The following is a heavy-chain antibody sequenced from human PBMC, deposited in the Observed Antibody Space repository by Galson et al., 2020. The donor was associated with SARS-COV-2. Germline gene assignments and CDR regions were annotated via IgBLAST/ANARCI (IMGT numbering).Heavy chain of an antibody. Sequence: GESLKISCAASGFTFSSYAMHWVRQAPGKGLEWVAVISYDGSNKYYADSVKGRFTISRDNSKNTLYLQMNSLRAEDTAVYYCARDREGVGAIGYFDYWGQGTLVTVSS. V-gene: IGHV3-30-3*01. CDR1: GFTFSSYA. J-gene: IGHJ4*02. D-gene: IGHD1-26*01. CDR3: ARDREGVGAIGYFDY. CDR2: ISYDGSNK.